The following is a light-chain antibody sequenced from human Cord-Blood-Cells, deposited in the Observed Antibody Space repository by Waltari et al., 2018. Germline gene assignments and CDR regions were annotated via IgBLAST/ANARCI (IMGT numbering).Light chain of an antibody. V-gene: IGKV1-39*01. Sequence: DSQMTQFRSSLSGSVVDIVIITCRASQSISSYLNWYQQKPEKAPKLLIYAASSFQSGVPSRFSGSGARTDFTLTISSLQPEDFATYYCQQSYSTPYSFGQGTKLEIK. CDR1: QSISSY. CDR3: QQSYSTPYS. J-gene: IGKJ2*03. CDR2: AAS.